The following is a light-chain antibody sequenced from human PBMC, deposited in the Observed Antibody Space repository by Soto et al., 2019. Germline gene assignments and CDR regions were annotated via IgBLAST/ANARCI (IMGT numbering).Light chain of an antibody. V-gene: IGLV2-23*01. CDR3: CSYAGSSTPAV. J-gene: IGLJ2*01. Sequence: QSVLTQPASVSGSPGQSITISCTGTSSDVGSYNLVSWYQQHPGKAPKLMIYEGSKRPSGVSNRFSGSKSGNTASLTISGLRAEDEADYYCCSYAGSSTPAVFGGGTKLTVL. CDR2: EGS. CDR1: SSDVGSYNL.